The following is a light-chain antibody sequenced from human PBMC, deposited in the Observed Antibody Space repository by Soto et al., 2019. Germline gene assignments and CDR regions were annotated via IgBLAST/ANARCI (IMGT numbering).Light chain of an antibody. V-gene: IGKV4-1*01. CDR2: WAS. Sequence: DIAMTQSPDSLAVSLGERATINCKSSQSVLSSSNNKNYLIWYQQKPGQPPKLLIYWASTRQSGVPDRFSGSGSGTEFTLTLSSLQSEDVAVYYCQHHYGPPYTFGQGTKLQIK. J-gene: IGKJ2*01. CDR1: QSVLSSSNNKNY. CDR3: QHHYGPPYT.